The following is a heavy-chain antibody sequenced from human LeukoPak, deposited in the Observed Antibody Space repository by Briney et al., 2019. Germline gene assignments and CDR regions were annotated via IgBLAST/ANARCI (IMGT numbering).Heavy chain of an antibody. J-gene: IGHJ5*02. Sequence: ASVKVSCKAPGYTFTSYYMHWVRQAPGQGLEWMGIINPSGGSTSYAQKFQGRVTMTRDMSTSTVYMELSSLRSEDTAVYYCAREYGDQNWFDPWGQGTLVTVSS. D-gene: IGHD4-17*01. CDR1: GYTFTSYY. CDR2: INPSGGST. V-gene: IGHV1-46*01. CDR3: AREYGDQNWFDP.